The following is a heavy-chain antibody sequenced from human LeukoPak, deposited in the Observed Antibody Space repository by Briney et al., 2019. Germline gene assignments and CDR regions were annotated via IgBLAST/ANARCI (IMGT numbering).Heavy chain of an antibody. CDR2: IHTSGRT. CDR1: GAYISSGDYY. Sequence: SQTLSLTCTISGAYISSGDYYWTWIRQPAGKGLEWIGRIHTSGRTYYNSSLNSRVSISLEFSKNQFSLTLKSVTAADTAIYYCTRVRPPTTSDYWGQGTLVIVSP. V-gene: IGHV4-61*02. D-gene: IGHD1-26*01. CDR3: TRVRPPTTSDY. J-gene: IGHJ4*02.